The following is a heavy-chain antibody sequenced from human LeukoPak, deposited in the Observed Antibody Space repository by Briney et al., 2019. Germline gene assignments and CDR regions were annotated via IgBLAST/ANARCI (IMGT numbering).Heavy chain of an antibody. Sequence: GGSLRLSCAASGFTFSSYWMSWVRQAPGKGLEWVANIKQDGSEKYYVDSVRGRFTISRDNAKNSLFLQMNSLRAEDTAVYYCARDKTRDGYPLDAFDIWGQGTMVTVSS. CDR3: ARDKTRDGYPLDAFDI. V-gene: IGHV3-7*01. D-gene: IGHD5-24*01. CDR1: GFTFSSYW. J-gene: IGHJ3*02. CDR2: IKQDGSEK.